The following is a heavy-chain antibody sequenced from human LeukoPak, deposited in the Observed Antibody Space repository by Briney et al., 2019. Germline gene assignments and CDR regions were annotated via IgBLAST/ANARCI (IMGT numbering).Heavy chain of an antibody. CDR3: ARPYGSGSFNMDV. D-gene: IGHD3-10*01. CDR2: IYHSGST. Sequence: SETLSLTCTVSGYSISSGYYWGWIRQPPGKGLEWIGSIYHSGSTNYNPSLKSRVTISVDKSKNQFSLKLSSVTAADTAVYYCARPYGSGSFNMDVWGKGTTVTVSS. J-gene: IGHJ6*03. V-gene: IGHV4-38-2*02. CDR1: GYSISSGYY.